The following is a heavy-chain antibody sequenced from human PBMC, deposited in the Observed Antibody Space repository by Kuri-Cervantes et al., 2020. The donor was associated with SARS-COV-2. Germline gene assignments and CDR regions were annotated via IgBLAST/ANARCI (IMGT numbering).Heavy chain of an antibody. Sequence: SETLSLTCAVYGGSFSGYYWTWIRQPAGKGLEWIGDIYRSGPTTYNPSLRSRLTISADTSKSQFSLRLSSVTAADTAVYYCARDFSLVGALDAFDIWGQGTMVTVSS. CDR3: ARDFSLVGALDAFDI. CDR2: IYRSGPT. D-gene: IGHD1-26*01. J-gene: IGHJ3*02. V-gene: IGHV4-4*09. CDR1: GGSFSGYY.